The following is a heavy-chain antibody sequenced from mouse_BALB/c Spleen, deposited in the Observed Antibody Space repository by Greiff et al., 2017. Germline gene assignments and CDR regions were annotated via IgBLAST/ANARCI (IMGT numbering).Heavy chain of an antibody. CDR1: GYTFTDYN. J-gene: IGHJ1*01. V-gene: IGHV1-18*01. Sequence: EVQLQQSGPELVKPGASVKIPCKASGYTFTDYNMDWVKQSHGKSLEWIGDINPNNGGTIYNQKFKGKATLTVDKSSSTAYMELRSLTSEDTAVYYCARSAGYGSSRYFDVWGAGTTVTVSS. CDR2: INPNNGGT. D-gene: IGHD1-1*01. CDR3: ARSAGYGSSRYFDV.